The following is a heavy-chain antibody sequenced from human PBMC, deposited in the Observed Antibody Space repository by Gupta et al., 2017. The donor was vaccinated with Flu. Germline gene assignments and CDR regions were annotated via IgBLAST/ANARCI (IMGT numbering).Heavy chain of an antibody. J-gene: IGHJ3*02. D-gene: IGHD3-22*01. V-gene: IGHV3-74*01. CDR3: AADGDRRGYYYAIDI. CDR2: IQSDGTTT. Sequence: EVQLVESGGGLVQPGGSLRLPCAASGFTFSDYWMHWVRQAPGKGLEWVSRIQSDGTTTTYADFVKGRFTIPRDNAKNTLYLQLNGLRAEDTAVYYCAADGDRRGYYYAIDIWGQGTMVTVSS. CDR1: GFTFSDYW.